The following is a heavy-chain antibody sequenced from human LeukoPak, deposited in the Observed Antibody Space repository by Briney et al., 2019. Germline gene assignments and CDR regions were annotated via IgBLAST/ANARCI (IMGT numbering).Heavy chain of an antibody. J-gene: IGHJ3*02. D-gene: IGHD3-22*01. CDR3: ARDHHRRLYDSQARNTFDI. CDR1: GFTFSSYS. V-gene: IGHV3-48*01. Sequence: GGSLRLSCAASGFTFSSYSMNWVRQAPGKGLEWVSYISSSSSTIYYEDSVKGRFALSRDNAKNSLYLQMNSLRAEDTAVYYCARDHHRRLYDSQARNTFDIWGQGTMVTVSS. CDR2: ISSSSSTI.